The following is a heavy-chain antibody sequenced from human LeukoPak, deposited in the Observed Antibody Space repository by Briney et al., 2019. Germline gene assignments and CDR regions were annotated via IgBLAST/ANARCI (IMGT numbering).Heavy chain of an antibody. V-gene: IGHV1-18*01. D-gene: IGHD5-12*01. CDR3: ARGRLGVSGYKDYLDY. CDR1: GYILTNYG. J-gene: IGHJ4*02. Sequence: GALVKVSCSSSGYILTNYGIYWGRQAPGQGLEWMGWINTYNGETDYAQNFQGRVTMTTDTSTSTAYMDLRNLTSDDTAVYYCARGRLGVSGYKDYLDYWGQGTLVTVSS. CDR2: INTYNGET.